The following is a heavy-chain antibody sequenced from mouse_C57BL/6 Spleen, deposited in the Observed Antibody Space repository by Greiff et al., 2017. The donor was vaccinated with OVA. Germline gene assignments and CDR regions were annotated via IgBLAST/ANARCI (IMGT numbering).Heavy chain of an antibody. J-gene: IGHJ3*01. CDR3: ARGYYYGSSYGAWFAY. V-gene: IGHV1-18*01. CDR2: INPNNGGT. CDR1: GYTFTDYN. Sequence: EVQLQQSGPELVKPGASVKIPCKASGYTFTDYNMDWVKQSHGKSLEWIGDINPNNGGTIYNQKFKGKATLTVDKSSSTAYMELRSLTSEDTAVYYCARGYYYGSSYGAWFAYWGQGTLVTVSA. D-gene: IGHD1-1*01.